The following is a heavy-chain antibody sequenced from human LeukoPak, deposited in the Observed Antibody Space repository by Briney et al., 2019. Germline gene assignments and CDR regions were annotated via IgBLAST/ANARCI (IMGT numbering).Heavy chain of an antibody. CDR2: LSYNGVST. CDR3: AKVEGRGRTAGSGWYFTDS. J-gene: IGHJ4*02. CDR1: GFTFSTYT. D-gene: IGHD6-19*01. V-gene: IGHV3-23*01. Sequence: GGSPRLSCAASGFTFSTYTMAWVRQAPGKGLEWVSGLSYNGVSTYFADSVKGRFTVSRDISQNTLFLHMNSLRADDTAVYYCAKVEGRGRTAGSGWYFTDSWGQGTLVTVSS.